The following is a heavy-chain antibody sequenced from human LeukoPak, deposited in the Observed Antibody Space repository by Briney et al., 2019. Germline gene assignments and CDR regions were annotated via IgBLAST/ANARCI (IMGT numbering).Heavy chain of an antibody. CDR2: IYPGDSDT. Sequence: GESLKISCKGSGYSFTSYWIGWVRQMPGKGLEWMGIIYPGDSDTRYSPSFQGQVTISADKSISTAYLRWSSLKASDTAMYYCARQSPSAYFDSSGYSWGQGTLVTVSS. D-gene: IGHD3-22*01. V-gene: IGHV5-51*01. J-gene: IGHJ4*02. CDR1: GYSFTSYW. CDR3: ARQSPSAYFDSSGYS.